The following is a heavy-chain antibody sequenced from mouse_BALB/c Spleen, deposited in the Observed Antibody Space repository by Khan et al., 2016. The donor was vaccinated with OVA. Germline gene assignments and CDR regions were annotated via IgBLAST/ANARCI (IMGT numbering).Heavy chain of an antibody. Sequence: VQLQQSGPELMKPGASVNISCKASGYSFTTYYIHWVKQSRGKSLEWIGYIDPFNTGTDYNQKFKGQATLTVDKSSNTAYMHLTSLTSEDSAVYYCAMGTFDYWGQGTLVTVSA. V-gene: IGHV1S135*01. CDR2: IDPFNTGT. J-gene: IGHJ3*01. D-gene: IGHD3-3*01. CDR1: GYSFTTYY. CDR3: AMGTFDY.